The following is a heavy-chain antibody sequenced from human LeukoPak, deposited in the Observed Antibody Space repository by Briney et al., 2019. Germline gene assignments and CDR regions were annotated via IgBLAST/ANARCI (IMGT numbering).Heavy chain of an antibody. D-gene: IGHD3-3*01. V-gene: IGHV4-34*01. CDR2: INHSGNT. CDR3: TRKGDWGKGYYDFWSGYFCFDY. Sequence: GSLRLSCAASGFTFSSYEMNWVRQAPGKGLEWFGEINHSGNTNYNPSLKSRVTISVDTSKNQFSLKLSSVTAADTAAYYCTRKGDWGKGYYDFWSGYFCFDYWGQGTLVTVSS. CDR1: GFTFSSYE. J-gene: IGHJ4*02.